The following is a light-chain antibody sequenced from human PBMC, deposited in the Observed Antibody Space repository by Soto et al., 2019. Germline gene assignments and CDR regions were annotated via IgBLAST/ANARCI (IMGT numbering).Light chain of an antibody. V-gene: IGLV1-40*01. CDR2: GNS. CDR3: WSSDSSLSAVV. Sequence: QSVLTQPASVSGAPGQRVTISCTGSSSNIGADYDVHWYQHLPGTAPKLLIYGNSNRPSGVPDRFSGSKSGTSASLAITGRHADEEADYYCWSSDSSLSAVVFGGGTKLTVL. CDR1: SSNIGADYD. J-gene: IGLJ2*01.